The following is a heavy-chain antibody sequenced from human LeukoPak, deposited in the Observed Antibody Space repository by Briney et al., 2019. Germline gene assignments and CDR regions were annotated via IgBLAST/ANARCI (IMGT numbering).Heavy chain of an antibody. CDR2: IRNYGGST. V-gene: IGHV3-23*01. CDR1: GFTFSNYD. D-gene: IGHD2-8*02. Sequence: GGSLRLSCAASGFTFSNYDMSWVRQAPGKGLEWVSGIRNYGGSTYYADSVKGRFTISRDNSKNTLYLQMNSLRAEDTAVYYCANPAPGVVYLYWGQGTLVTVSS. CDR3: ANPAPGVVYLY. J-gene: IGHJ4*02.